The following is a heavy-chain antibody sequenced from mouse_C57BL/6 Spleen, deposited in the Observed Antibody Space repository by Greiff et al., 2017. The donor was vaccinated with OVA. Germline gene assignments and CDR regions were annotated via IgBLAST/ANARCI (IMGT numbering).Heavy chain of an antibody. CDR1: GYSITSGYY. V-gene: IGHV3-6*01. CDR3: ARERCYFDY. J-gene: IGHJ2*01. CDR2: ISYDGSN. Sequence: DVQLVESGPGLVKPSQSLSLTCSVTGYSITSGYYWNWIRQFPGNKLEWMGYISYDGSNNYNPSLKNRISITRDTSKNQFFLKLNSVTTEDTATYYGARERCYFDYWGQGTTLTVSS.